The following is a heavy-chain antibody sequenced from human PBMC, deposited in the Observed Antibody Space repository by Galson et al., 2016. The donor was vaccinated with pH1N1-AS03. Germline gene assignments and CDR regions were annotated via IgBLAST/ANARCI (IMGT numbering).Heavy chain of an antibody. J-gene: IGHJ4*02. CDR1: GFPFSNSG. V-gene: IGHV3-33*06. D-gene: IGHD3/OR15-3a*01. CDR3: AKPGTENPEGSTGLFDS. Sequence: SLRLSCAASGFPFSNSGMHWVRQAPGKGLEWVALIWYDGSSQYYTDSVKGRFTISRDNSENTLYLHMNSLRSEDTAVYYCAKPGTENPEGSTGLFDSWGQGTVVTVSS. CDR2: IWYDGSSQ.